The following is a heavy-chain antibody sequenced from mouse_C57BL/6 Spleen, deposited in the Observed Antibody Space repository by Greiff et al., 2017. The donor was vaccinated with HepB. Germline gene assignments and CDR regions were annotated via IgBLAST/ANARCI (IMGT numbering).Heavy chain of an antibody. Sequence: QVQLQQPGAELVKPGASVKMSCKASGYTFTSYWISWVKQRPGQGLEWIGDIYPGSGSTNYNEKFKSKATLPVDTSSSTAYMQLSSLTSEDSAVYYCERSDYGSSLCAYWGQGTLVTVSA. J-gene: IGHJ3*01. V-gene: IGHV1-55*01. CDR1: GYTFTSYW. CDR3: ERSDYGSSLCAY. D-gene: IGHD1-1*01. CDR2: IYPGSGST.